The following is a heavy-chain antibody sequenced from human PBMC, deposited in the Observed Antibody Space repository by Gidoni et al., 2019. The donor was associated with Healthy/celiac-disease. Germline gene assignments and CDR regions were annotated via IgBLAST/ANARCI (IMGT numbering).Heavy chain of an antibody. D-gene: IGHD3-3*01. J-gene: IGHJ4*02. CDR3: ARDSSRYYDFWSGYRGYFDY. Sequence: QVQLQESGPGLVKPSQTLSLTCTVSGGSISRGGYYWSWIRQHPGKGLEWIGYIYYSGSTYYNPSLKSRVTISVDTSKNQFSLKLSSVTAADTAVYYCARDSSRYYDFWSGYRGYFDYWGQGTLVTVSS. CDR1: GGSISRGGYY. CDR2: IYYSGST. V-gene: IGHV4-31*03.